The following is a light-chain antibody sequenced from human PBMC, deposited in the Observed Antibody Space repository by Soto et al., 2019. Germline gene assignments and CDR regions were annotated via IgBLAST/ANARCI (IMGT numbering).Light chain of an antibody. CDR2: DNN. V-gene: IGLV1-44*01. Sequence: QSVLTQPPSASGTLGQRVTISCSGSTSNIRRNSVNWYLQLPGTAPKLLIHDNNQRPSGVPERFSGSKSGTSASLAISGLQSEDETEYYCAAWDDSLNGWVFGGGTKLTVL. CDR1: TSNIRRNS. J-gene: IGLJ3*02. CDR3: AAWDDSLNGWV.